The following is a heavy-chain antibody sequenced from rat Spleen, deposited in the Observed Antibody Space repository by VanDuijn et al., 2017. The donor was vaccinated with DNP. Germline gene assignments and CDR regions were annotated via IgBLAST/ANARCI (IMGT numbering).Heavy chain of an antibody. Sequence: EVQLQESGPGLVKPSQSLSLTCSVTGYSITSNYWGWIRKFPGNKMEWIGYISYSGSTSYNPSLKSRISITRDTSKNQFFLQLNSVTSEDTATYYCASPRSLAYWGQGTLVTVSS. CDR3: ASPRSLAY. V-gene: IGHV3-1*01. CDR2: ISYSGST. D-gene: IGHD1-12*01. CDR1: GYSITSNY. J-gene: IGHJ3*01.